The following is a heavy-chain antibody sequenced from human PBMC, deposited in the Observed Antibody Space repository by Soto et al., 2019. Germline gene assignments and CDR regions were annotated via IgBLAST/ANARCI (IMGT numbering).Heavy chain of an antibody. Sequence: EVQLVESGGGLVKPGGSLRLSCAASGFTLSSYWMHWVRQAPGKGLVWVSRINIDGSSTSYADSVKGRFTISRDNAKNPLYLQVNSLRAEDTAVYYCARSRDGYNFVGDCWGQGTLVTVSS. J-gene: IGHJ4*02. CDR2: INIDGSST. D-gene: IGHD5-12*01. CDR3: ARSRDGYNFVGDC. CDR1: GFTLSSYW. V-gene: IGHV3-74*01.